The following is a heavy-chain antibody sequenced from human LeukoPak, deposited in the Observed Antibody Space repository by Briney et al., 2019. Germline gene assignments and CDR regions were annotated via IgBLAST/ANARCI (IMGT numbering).Heavy chain of an antibody. CDR3: ARAPFCDFSSCYTGHNWFDP. J-gene: IGHJ5*02. CDR1: GYTFTDYY. V-gene: IGHV1-2*02. CDR2: INPYNGAT. D-gene: IGHD2-2*02. Sequence: ASVKVSCKASGYTFTDYYVHWVRQAPGEGLEWTGWINPYNGATKYAQKFQGRVTMTRDTSMTTVYMELNALRSDDTAVHYCARAPFCDFSSCYTGHNWFDPWGQGTLVTVSS.